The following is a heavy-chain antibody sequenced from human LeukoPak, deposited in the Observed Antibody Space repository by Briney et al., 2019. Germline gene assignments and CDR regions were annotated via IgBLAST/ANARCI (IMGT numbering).Heavy chain of an antibody. V-gene: IGHV3-30*18. D-gene: IGHD5-24*01. Sequence: HSGGSLRLSCAASGFTFSDYGMHWVRQAPGKGLEWVAVISYDGGNEYYADSVRGRFTISRDTSKNTLYLQMNRLRAEDTAVYYCAKAKGRDGYNSFDSWGQGTLATVSS. CDR3: AKAKGRDGYNSFDS. CDR1: GFTFSDYG. J-gene: IGHJ4*02. CDR2: ISYDGGNE.